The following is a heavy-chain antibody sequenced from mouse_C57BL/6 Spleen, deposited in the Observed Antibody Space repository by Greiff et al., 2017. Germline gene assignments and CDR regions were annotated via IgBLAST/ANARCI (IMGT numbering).Heavy chain of an antibody. CDR2: IDPSDSET. V-gene: IGHV1-52*01. J-gene: IGHJ2*01. Sequence: QVQLQQPGAELVRPGSSVKLSCKASGYTFTSYWLHWVKQRPIQGLEWIGNIDPSDSETHYNQKFKDKATLTVDKSSSTAYMQLSSLTSEDSAVYYCARRGPYYFDYWGQGTTLTVSS. CDR3: ARRGPYYFDY. CDR1: GYTFTSYW.